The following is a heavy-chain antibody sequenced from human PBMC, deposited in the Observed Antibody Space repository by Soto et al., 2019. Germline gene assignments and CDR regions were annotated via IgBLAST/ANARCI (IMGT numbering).Heavy chain of an antibody. CDR3: ARSYYDSSASYASYGMDV. V-gene: IGHV3-30-3*01. J-gene: IGHJ6*02. Sequence: PVGSLRLSCAVSGFTFSSYAMHWVRQAPGKGLEWVAVISYDGSNKYYADSVKGRFTISRDNAKNSLYLQMNSLRAEDTAVYYCARSYYDSSASYASYGMDVWGQGTTVTVSS. CDR2: ISYDGSNK. CDR1: GFTFSSYA. D-gene: IGHD3-22*01.